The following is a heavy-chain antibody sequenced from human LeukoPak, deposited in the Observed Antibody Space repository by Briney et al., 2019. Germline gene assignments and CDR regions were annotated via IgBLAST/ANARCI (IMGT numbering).Heavy chain of an antibody. CDR1: GDSVSTNSGA. J-gene: IGHJ4*02. CDR2: TYYRSKWSA. V-gene: IGHV6-1*01. CDR3: ARAPSGSFVDY. D-gene: IGHD1-26*01. Sequence: SQTLSLTCAISGDSVSTNSGAWNWLRQSPSRGLEWLGRTYYRSKWSADYAVSVESRKTINADTSKNQFSLQLNSVTPEDTAVYYCARAPSGSFVDYWGQGTLVSVSS.